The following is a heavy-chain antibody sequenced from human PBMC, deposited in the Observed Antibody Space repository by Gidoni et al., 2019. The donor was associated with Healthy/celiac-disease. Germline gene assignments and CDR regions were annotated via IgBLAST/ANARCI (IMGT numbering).Heavy chain of an antibody. CDR3: ARPCGGDCLDAFDI. V-gene: IGHV3-74*01. CDR2: INSDGSST. CDR1: GFTFSGYW. D-gene: IGHD2-21*02. Sequence: EVQLVESGGGLVQPGGSLRLSCAASGFTFSGYWKKWVRQAPGKGRVWVSRINSDGSSTSYADSVKGRFTISRDNAKNTLYLQMNSLRAEDTAVYYCARPCGGDCLDAFDIWGQGTMVTVSS. J-gene: IGHJ3*02.